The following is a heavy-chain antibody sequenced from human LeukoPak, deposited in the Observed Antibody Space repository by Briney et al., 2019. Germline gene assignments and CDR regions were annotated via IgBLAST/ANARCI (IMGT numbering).Heavy chain of an antibody. J-gene: IGHJ4*02. Sequence: GGSLRLSCAASGFTFSSYAMHWVRQAPGKGLEWVAIISYDGSKKYYADSVKGRFTISRDNAKNSLYLQMNSLRAEDTAVYYCARDYYGSCDYWGQGTLVTVSS. D-gene: IGHD2-2*01. V-gene: IGHV3-30-3*01. CDR1: GFTFSSYA. CDR2: ISYDGSKK. CDR3: ARDYYGSCDY.